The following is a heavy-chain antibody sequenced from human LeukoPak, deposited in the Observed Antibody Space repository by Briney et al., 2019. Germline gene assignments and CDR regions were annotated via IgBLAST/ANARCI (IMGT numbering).Heavy chain of an antibody. CDR3: ARSPSSGYYVDY. J-gene: IGHJ4*02. D-gene: IGHD3-22*01. Sequence: AAVKVSCKASGYTFTSYGISWVRQAPGQGREWMGWISAYNGNTNYAQKLQGTVTMTTDTSTSTAYMGLRSLRSDVTAVYYCARSPSSGYYVDYWGQGTLVTVSS. CDR2: ISAYNGNT. CDR1: GYTFTSYG. V-gene: IGHV1-18*01.